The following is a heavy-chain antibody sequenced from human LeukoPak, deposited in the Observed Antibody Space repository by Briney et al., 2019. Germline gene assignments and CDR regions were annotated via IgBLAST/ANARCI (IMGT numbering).Heavy chain of an antibody. D-gene: IGHD4-11*01. Sequence: SETLSLTCTVSGGSISSYYWSWLRQPPGKGLEWIGYIYYSGSTNYNPSLTSRVTISVDTSKNQFSLKLSSVTAADTAVYYCARATVTLYYYYMDVWGKGTTVTVSS. CDR1: GGSISSYY. V-gene: IGHV4-59*01. CDR2: IYYSGST. CDR3: ARATVTLYYYYMDV. J-gene: IGHJ6*03.